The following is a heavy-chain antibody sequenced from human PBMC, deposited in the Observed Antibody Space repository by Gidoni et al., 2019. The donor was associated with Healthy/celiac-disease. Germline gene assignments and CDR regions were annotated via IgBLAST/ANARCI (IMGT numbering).Heavy chain of an antibody. CDR2: IYYSGST. Sequence: QVQLQESGPGLVKPSETLSLTCTVSGGSISSYYWSWIRQPPGKGLEWIGYIYYSGSTNYNPSLKSRVTISVDTSKNQFSLKLSSVTAADTAVYYCARNYYDSRAEGGVYFDYWGQGTLVTVSS. J-gene: IGHJ4*02. CDR3: ARNYYDSRAEGGVYFDY. V-gene: IGHV4-59*01. D-gene: IGHD3-22*01. CDR1: GGSISSYY.